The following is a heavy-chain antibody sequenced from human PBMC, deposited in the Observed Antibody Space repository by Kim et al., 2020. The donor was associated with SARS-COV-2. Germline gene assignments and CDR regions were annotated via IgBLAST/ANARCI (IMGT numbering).Heavy chain of an antibody. D-gene: IGHD3-22*01. CDR3: ATWRGGMGYSHFEF. Sequence: GESLKISCKGYISTSHWIGWVRQMPGKGLEWMGIIYLDDSETRYSPSFQGQVTISADKSVTTAYLQWGSLQASDSAMYYCATWRGGMGYSHFEFWGQGTQVTVTS. J-gene: IGHJ4*02. V-gene: IGHV5-51*01. CDR2: IYLDDSET. CDR1: YISTSHW.